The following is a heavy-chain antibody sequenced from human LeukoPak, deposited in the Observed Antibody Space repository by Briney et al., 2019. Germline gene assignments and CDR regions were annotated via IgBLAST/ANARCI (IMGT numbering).Heavy chain of an antibody. D-gene: IGHD4-11*01. Sequence: SETLSLTCTVSGGSISSGGYYWSWIRQHPGKGLEWIGYIYYSGSTYYNPSLKSRVTISVDTSKNQFSLKLSSVTAADTAVYYCARGRLAQDAFDIWGQGTMVTVSS. CDR3: ARGRLAQDAFDI. CDR2: IYYSGST. V-gene: IGHV4-31*03. CDR1: GGSISSGGYY. J-gene: IGHJ3*02.